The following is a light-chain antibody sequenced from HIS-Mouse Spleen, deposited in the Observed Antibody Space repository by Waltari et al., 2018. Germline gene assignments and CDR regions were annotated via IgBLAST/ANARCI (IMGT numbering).Light chain of an antibody. CDR2: GKN. CDR1: SLRSYY. CDR3: NSRDSSGNHVV. V-gene: IGLV3-19*01. Sequence: SSELTQDPAVSVALGQTVRITWQGDSLRSYYASWYQQKPGQAPVLVIYGKNKRPSGIPDRFSGSSSGNTASLTITGAQAEDEADYYCNSRDSSGNHVVFGGGTKLTVL. J-gene: IGLJ2*01.